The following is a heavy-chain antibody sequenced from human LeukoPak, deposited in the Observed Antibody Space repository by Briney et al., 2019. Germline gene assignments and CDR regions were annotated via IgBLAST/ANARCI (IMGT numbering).Heavy chain of an antibody. V-gene: IGHV3-15*01. CDR2: IKSKTDGGTT. J-gene: IGHJ4*02. CDR3: TTVRALGDY. CDR1: GVTFSEDW. Sequence: PGGSLRLSCVVSGVTFSEDWMTWVRQAPGKGLEWIGRIKSKTDGGTTDYAAPAKGRFTISRDDSKDTLYLQMNSLKTEDTAVYYCTTVRALGDYWGQGTLVTVSS.